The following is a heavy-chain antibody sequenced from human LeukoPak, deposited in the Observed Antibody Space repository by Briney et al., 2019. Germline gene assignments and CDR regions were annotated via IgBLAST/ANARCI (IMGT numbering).Heavy chain of an antibody. Sequence: ASVKVSCKASGYTFTGYYMHWVRQAPGQGLEWMGWINPNSGGTNYAQKFQGRVTMTRDTSISTAYMELSRLRSDDTAVYYCARDPCSSTSCYYHDRQNYYYYYMDVWGKGTTVTVSS. J-gene: IGHJ6*03. CDR1: GYTFTGYY. CDR2: INPNSGGT. D-gene: IGHD2-2*01. CDR3: ARDPCSSTSCYYHDRQNYYYYYMDV. V-gene: IGHV1-2*02.